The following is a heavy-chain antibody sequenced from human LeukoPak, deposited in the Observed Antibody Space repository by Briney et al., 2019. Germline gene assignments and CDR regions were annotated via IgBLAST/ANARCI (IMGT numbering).Heavy chain of an antibody. D-gene: IGHD5-12*01. V-gene: IGHV4-59*01. CDR2: IYYSGST. J-gene: IGHJ6*03. CDR3: ARASVVATVYMDV. Sequence: PSETLSLTCTVSGGSISSYYWSWIRQPPGKGLEWIGYIYYSGSTNYNPSLKSRVTISVDTSKNQFSLKLSSVTAADTAVYYCARASVVATVYMDVWGKGTTVTVSS. CDR1: GGSISSYY.